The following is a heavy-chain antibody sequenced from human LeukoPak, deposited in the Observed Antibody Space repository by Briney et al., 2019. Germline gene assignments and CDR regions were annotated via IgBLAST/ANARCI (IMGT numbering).Heavy chain of an antibody. CDR3: ARGDKLAAAGNSYYYMDV. CDR2: IYPGGSDT. CDR1: GYSFTSYW. J-gene: IGHJ6*03. V-gene: IGHV5-51*01. Sequence: GGSLKISCKGSGYSFTSYWVGWVRRLPGKGREGMGIIYPGGSDTRYSPSFQGQVTISADKSISTAYLQWSSLKASDTAMYYCARGDKLAAAGNSYYYMDVWGKGTTVTISS. D-gene: IGHD6-13*01.